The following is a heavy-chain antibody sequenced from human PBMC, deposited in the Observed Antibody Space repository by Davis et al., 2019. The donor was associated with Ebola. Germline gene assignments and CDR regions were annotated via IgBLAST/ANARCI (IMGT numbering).Heavy chain of an antibody. CDR1: GYTFTGYY. Sequence: ASVKVSCKASGYTFTGYYMHWVRQAPGQGLEWMGWINPNSGGTNYAQKFQGRVTMTRDTSISTAYMELSRLRSDDTAVYYCARDRQDIVVVPAAIAKYDFSPYYYMDVWGKGTTVTVSS. J-gene: IGHJ6*03. CDR2: INPNSGGT. CDR3: ARDRQDIVVVPAAIAKYDFSPYYYMDV. D-gene: IGHD2-2*02. V-gene: IGHV1-2*02.